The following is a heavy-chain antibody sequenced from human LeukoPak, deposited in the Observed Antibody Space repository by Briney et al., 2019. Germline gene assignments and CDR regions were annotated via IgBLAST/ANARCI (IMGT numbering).Heavy chain of an antibody. J-gene: IGHJ6*03. CDR2: ITSSSTYI. CDR1: GFTFSNYN. D-gene: IGHD1-26*01. V-gene: IGHV3-21*01. CDR3: ARDPYSGSYGADYYYYMDV. Sequence: GGSLRLSCAASGFTFSNYNMNWVRQAPGKGLEWVSSITSSSTYIYYADSVKGRFTISRDNAKNSLYLQMNSLRAEDTAVYYCARDPYSGSYGADYYYYMDVWGKGTTVTISS.